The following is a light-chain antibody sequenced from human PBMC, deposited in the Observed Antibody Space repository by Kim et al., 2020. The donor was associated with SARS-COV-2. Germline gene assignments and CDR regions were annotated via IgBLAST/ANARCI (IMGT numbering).Light chain of an antibody. J-gene: IGKJ1*01. CDR1: QSVGSS. CDR3: QQYKNWNRRT. Sequence: SPGETATLSCRASQSVGSSLAWYQQKPGQAPRVLIYGASTRATGFPARFSGSGSGTEFTLTITSLQSEDFALYYCQQYKNWNRRTFGQGTKVDIK. V-gene: IGKV3-15*01. CDR2: GAS.